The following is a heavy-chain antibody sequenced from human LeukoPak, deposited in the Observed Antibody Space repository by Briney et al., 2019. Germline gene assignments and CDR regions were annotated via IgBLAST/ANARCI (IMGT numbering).Heavy chain of an antibody. CDR3: VRYCSGGSCLA. Sequence: GGSLRLSCAASGFTFSSYAMSWVRQAPGKGLEWVSSISGSGGSTYYADSVRGRFTVSRDNSRNTLALQMNSLRVEDTAVYYCVRYCSGGSCLAWGQGALVTVSS. CDR2: ISGSGGST. V-gene: IGHV3-23*01. CDR1: GFTFSSYA. J-gene: IGHJ4*02. D-gene: IGHD2-15*01.